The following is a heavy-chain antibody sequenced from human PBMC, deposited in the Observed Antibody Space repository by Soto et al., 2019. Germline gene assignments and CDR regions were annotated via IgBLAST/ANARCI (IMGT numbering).Heavy chain of an antibody. CDR2: INHSGST. CDR1: GGSFSGYY. J-gene: IGHJ6*03. CDR3: ARVRTIFGVVKNNYYYYMDV. V-gene: IGHV4-34*01. D-gene: IGHD3-3*01. Sequence: SETLSLTCAVYGGSFSGYYWSWIRQPPGKGLEWIGEINHSGSTNYNPSLKSRVTISVDTSKNQFSLKLSSVTAADTAVYYCARVRTIFGVVKNNYYYYMDVWGKATTVTVSS.